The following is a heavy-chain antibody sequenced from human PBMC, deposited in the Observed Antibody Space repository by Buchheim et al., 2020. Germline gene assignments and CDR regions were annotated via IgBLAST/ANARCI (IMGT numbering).Heavy chain of an antibody. Sequence: QVQLVESGGGVVQPGRSLRLSCAASGFTFSSYAMHWVRQAPGKGLEWVAVISYDGSNKYYADSVKGRFTISRDNSKNTLYLQMNSLRAEDTAVYYCARVVNDFWSGYYAPDLCYWGQGTL. D-gene: IGHD3-3*01. CDR2: ISYDGSNK. V-gene: IGHV3-30-3*01. CDR1: GFTFSSYA. J-gene: IGHJ4*02. CDR3: ARVVNDFWSGYYAPDLCY.